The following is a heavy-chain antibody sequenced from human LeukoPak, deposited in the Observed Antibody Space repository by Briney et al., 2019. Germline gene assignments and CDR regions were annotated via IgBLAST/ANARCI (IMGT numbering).Heavy chain of an antibody. J-gene: IGHJ4*02. D-gene: IGHD3-10*01. CDR2: INHSGST. Sequence: SETLSLTCAVYGGSFSGYYWSWIRQPPGKGLEWIGEINHSGSTNYNPSLKSRVTISVDTSKNQFSLKLSSVTAADTAVYYCARGWMVRGGGVNYWGQGTLVTVSS. CDR1: GGSFSGYY. CDR3: ARGWMVRGGGVNY. V-gene: IGHV4-34*01.